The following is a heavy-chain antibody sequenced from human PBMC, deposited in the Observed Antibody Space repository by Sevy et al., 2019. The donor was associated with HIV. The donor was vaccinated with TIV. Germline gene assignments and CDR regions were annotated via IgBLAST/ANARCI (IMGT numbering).Heavy chain of an antibody. D-gene: IGHD2-21*02. V-gene: IGHV3-23*01. CDR2: ISSSGRST. CDR1: GFTFSNYA. J-gene: IGHJ4*02. Sequence: GGSLRLSCAASGFTFSNYAMSWVRQAPGKGLEWVSVISSSGRSTYYADSVKGRLTISRDNSKDTLFLQMNSLTPEDTAVYYCARGGGYCGGDCYSIDYWGQGALVTVSS. CDR3: ARGGGYCGGDCYSIDY.